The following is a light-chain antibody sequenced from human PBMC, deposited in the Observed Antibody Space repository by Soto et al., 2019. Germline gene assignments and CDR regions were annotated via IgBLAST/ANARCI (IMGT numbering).Light chain of an antibody. J-gene: IGLJ2*01. Sequence: QCALTQPASVSGSPGQSITISCTGTSSGVGSYNLVSWYQQHPGKAPKLMIYEGSKRPSGVSNRFSGSKSGNTASLTISGLQAEDEADYYCCSYAGSSTLVFGGGTKLTVL. CDR2: EGS. V-gene: IGLV2-23*01. CDR3: CSYAGSSTLV. CDR1: SSGVGSYNL.